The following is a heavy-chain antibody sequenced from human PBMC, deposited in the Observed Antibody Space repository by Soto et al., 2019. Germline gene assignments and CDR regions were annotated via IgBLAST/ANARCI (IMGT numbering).Heavy chain of an antibody. CDR3: SRVSSSIVVFPDYGMDV. CDR1: GYTFISHG. Sequence: QVQLVQSGVEVKKPGASVKVSCKASGYTFISHGISWVRQAPGQGLEWMGWISGKNGNTNYAQKLQGRVTLTTDTSTSTAYMELRILRSDDPAVYYCSRVSSSIVVFPDYGMDVWGQGTTVTVSS. D-gene: IGHD2-15*01. V-gene: IGHV1-18*04. CDR2: ISGKNGNT. J-gene: IGHJ6*02.